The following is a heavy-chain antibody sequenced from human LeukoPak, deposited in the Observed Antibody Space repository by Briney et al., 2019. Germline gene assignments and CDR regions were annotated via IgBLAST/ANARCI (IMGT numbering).Heavy chain of an antibody. J-gene: IGHJ5*02. D-gene: IGHD6-19*01. Sequence: SETLSLTCAVYDESFSGYYCSWIRQPPRKGLEWIGEINHSGSTNYNPSLKSRVTISVDTSKNQFSLKLSSVTAADTAVYYCARGGYSSGWHNWFDPWGQGTLVTVSS. CDR2: INHSGST. V-gene: IGHV4-34*01. CDR1: DESFSGYY. CDR3: ARGGYSSGWHNWFDP.